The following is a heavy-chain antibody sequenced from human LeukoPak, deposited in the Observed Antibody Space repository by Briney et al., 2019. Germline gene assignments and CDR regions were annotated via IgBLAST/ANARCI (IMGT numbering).Heavy chain of an antibody. D-gene: IGHD6-19*01. V-gene: IGHV3-7*02. Sequence: GSLRLSCAASGFTFSSNWMSWVRQAPGKGLEWVANIKQDGSQKDYVDSVKGRFTISRDNAKNSLYLQMNSLRAEDTAVYYCGRWGYSSGYYYYDYWGQGTLVTVSS. CDR3: GRWGYSSGYYYYDY. CDR1: GFTFSSNW. CDR2: IKQDGSQK. J-gene: IGHJ4*02.